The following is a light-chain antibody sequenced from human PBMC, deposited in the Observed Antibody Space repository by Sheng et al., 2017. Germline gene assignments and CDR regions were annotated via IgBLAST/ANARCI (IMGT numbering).Light chain of an antibody. CDR2: YDS. J-gene: IGLJ2*01. CDR1: SLGRKT. V-gene: IGLV3-21*04. CDR3: QVWDTDSHHV. Sequence: SFVLTQPPSVSLAPGETARITCGGDSLGRKTVHWYQQRPGQAPRLVIXYDSDRPSGIPERFSGSTSGDTATLTISRVAAGDEADYYCQVWDTDSHHVFGGGTEADRP.